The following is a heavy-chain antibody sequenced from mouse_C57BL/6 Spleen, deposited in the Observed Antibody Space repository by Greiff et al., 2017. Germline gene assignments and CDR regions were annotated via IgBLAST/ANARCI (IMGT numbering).Heavy chain of an antibody. CDR1: GYSITSGYY. J-gene: IGHJ4*01. Sequence: EVKLQESGPGLVKPSQSLSLTCSVTGYSITSGYYWNWIRQFPGNKLEWMGYISYDGSNNYNPSLKNRISITRDTSKNQFFLKLNSVTTEDTATYYCARVEANWDVGYAMDYWGQGTSVTVSS. V-gene: IGHV3-6*01. CDR3: ARVEANWDVGYAMDY. D-gene: IGHD4-1*01. CDR2: ISYDGSN.